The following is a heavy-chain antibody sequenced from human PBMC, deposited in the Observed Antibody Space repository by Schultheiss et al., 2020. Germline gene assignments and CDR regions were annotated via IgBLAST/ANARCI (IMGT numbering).Heavy chain of an antibody. Sequence: GESLKISCAASGFTFSSYEMNWVRQAPGKGLEWVSYISSSGSTIYYADSVKGRFTIPRDNAKNSLYLQMNSLRAEDTAVYYCARKRRIAVADPSGYYYYMDVWGKGTTVTVSS. CDR1: GFTFSSYE. CDR3: ARKRRIAVADPSGYYYYMDV. D-gene: IGHD6-19*01. CDR2: ISSSGSTI. J-gene: IGHJ6*03. V-gene: IGHV3-48*03.